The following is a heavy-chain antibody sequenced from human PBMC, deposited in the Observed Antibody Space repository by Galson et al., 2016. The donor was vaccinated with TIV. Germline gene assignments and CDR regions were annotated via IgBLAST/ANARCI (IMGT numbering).Heavy chain of an antibody. CDR3: AKFSGAYSRNYFFDY. D-gene: IGHD1-26*01. V-gene: IGHV4-59*01. Sequence: WIRQPPGKGLEWIGYMSYNGNANYNPSLKSRVTISIHTSKNQFSLKMSSVTAADTAVYYGAKFSGAYSRNYFFDYWGPGTLVTVSS. J-gene: IGHJ4*02. CDR2: MSYNGNA.